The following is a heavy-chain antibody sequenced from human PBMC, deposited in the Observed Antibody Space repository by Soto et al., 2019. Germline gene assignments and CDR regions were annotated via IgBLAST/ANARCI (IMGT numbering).Heavy chain of an antibody. V-gene: IGHV1-18*04. CDR3: ATHSEREIRDGMDV. Sequence: ASVNVSCKSSGYTLTSYCISWVRQAPGQGLEWMGWISAYNGNTNYAQKLQGRVTMTTDTSTSTAYMELRSLRSDDTAVYYCATHSEREIRDGMDVWGQGPTVTVS. J-gene: IGHJ6*02. D-gene: IGHD1-1*01. CDR1: GYTLTSYC. CDR2: ISAYNGNT.